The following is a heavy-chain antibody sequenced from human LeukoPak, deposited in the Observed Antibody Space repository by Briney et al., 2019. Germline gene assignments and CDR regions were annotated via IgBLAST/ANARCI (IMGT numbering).Heavy chain of an antibody. D-gene: IGHD5-24*01. J-gene: IGHJ4*02. Sequence: PSETRSLTCTVSGGSISSSSYYWGWIRQPPGKGLEWIGSIYYSGSTYYNPSLKSRVTISVDTSKNQFSLKLNSVTAADTAVYYCARGNEVEMAPRDHWGQGTLVTVSS. CDR1: GGSISSSSYY. CDR3: ARGNEVEMAPRDH. V-gene: IGHV4-39*07. CDR2: IYYSGST.